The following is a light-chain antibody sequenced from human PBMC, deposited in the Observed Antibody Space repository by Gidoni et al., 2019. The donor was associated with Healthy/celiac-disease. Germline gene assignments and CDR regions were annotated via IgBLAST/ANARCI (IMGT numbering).Light chain of an antibody. CDR1: QRSSSW. V-gene: IGKV1-5*03. CDR3: QQYNSYWT. Sequence: DIQMTQSPSTLSASVGDRVTIPCRASQRSSSWLAWYQQKPGKAPKLLIYKASSLESGVPSRFSGSGSGTEFTLTISSLQPDDFATYYCQQYNSYWTFXXXTKVEIK. J-gene: IGKJ1*01. CDR2: KAS.